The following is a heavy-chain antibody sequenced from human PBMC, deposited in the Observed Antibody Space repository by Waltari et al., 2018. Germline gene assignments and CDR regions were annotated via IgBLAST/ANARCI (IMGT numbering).Heavy chain of an antibody. Sequence: QVQLQQWGAGLLKPSETLSLTCAVYGGSFSGYYWSWIRQPPGKGLEWIGEINHSGSTTYNPSLKSRVTISVDTSKNQFSLKLSSVTAADTAVYYCASIVGATDPRGAFDIWGQGTMVTVSS. CDR1: GGSFSGYY. D-gene: IGHD1-26*01. J-gene: IGHJ3*02. CDR3: ASIVGATDPRGAFDI. V-gene: IGHV4-34*01. CDR2: INHSGST.